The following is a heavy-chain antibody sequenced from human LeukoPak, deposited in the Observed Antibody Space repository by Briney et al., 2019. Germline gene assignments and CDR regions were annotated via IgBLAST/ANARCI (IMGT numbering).Heavy chain of an antibody. J-gene: IGHJ5*02. Sequence: RASVKVSCKASGYTFTGYYMHWARQAPGQGLEWMGWIDPNSGGTNYAQKFQGRVTMTRDTSISTAYMELSRLRSDDTAVYYCARDRGLRSRKISAGTGWFDPWGQGTLVTVSS. CDR2: IDPNSGGT. V-gene: IGHV1-2*02. CDR3: ARDRGLRSRKISAGTGWFDP. D-gene: IGHD4-17*01. CDR1: GYTFTGYY.